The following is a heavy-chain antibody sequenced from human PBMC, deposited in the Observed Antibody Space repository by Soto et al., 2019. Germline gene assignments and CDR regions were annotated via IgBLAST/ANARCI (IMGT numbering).Heavy chain of an antibody. CDR1: GFTFSNYA. D-gene: IGHD6-13*01. V-gene: IGHV3-23*01. J-gene: IGHJ4*02. CDR3: AKEQGSSWYEIYY. Sequence: EVQLLESGGGLVQPGGSLRLSCAASGFTFSNYAVTWVRQAPGKGLEWVSTISGSGGSTYYADSVKGRFTISRDNSKNTLYLQMNSLRAEDTAVYYCAKEQGSSWYEIYYWGQGTLVTVSS. CDR2: ISGSGGST.